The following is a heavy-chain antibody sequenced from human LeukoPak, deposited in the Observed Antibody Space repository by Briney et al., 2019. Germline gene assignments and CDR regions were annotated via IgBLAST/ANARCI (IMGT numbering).Heavy chain of an antibody. CDR1: GGSISSYY. CDR3: ARGGYGSGYYYMDV. Sequence: SETLSLTCTVSGGSISSYYWSWIRQPPGKGLEWIGYIYYSGSTNYNPSLKSRVTISVDTSKNQFSLKLSSVTAADTAVYYCARGGYGSGYYYMDVWGKGTTVTVSS. J-gene: IGHJ6*03. D-gene: IGHD6-13*01. CDR2: IYYSGST. V-gene: IGHV4-59*01.